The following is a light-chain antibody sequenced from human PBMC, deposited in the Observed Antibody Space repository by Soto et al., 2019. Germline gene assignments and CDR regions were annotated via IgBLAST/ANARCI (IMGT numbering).Light chain of an antibody. J-gene: IGKJ1*01. V-gene: IGKV1-17*01. CDR1: QAISNY. CDR3: QQYGSSPRT. CDR2: AAS. Sequence: DIQMTQSPSSLSASVGDRVTITCRSSQAISNYVSWYQQEPRKAPRLLIYAASSLQSGVPSRFSASGSGTDFTLTISRLEPEDFAVYYCQQYGSSPRTFGQGTKVDIK.